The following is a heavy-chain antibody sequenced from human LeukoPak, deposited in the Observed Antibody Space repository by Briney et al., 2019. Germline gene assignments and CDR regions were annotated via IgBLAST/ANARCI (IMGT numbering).Heavy chain of an antibody. D-gene: IGHD6-13*01. Sequence: GASVKVSCKASGYTFTGYYMHWVRQARGQGLEWMGWINPNSGGTNYAQKFQGRVTMTRDTSISTAYMALSRLRSDDTAVYYCAREIAAAGNGYWGQGTLVTVSS. CDR3: AREIAAAGNGY. J-gene: IGHJ4*02. CDR1: GYTFTGYY. CDR2: INPNSGGT. V-gene: IGHV1-2*02.